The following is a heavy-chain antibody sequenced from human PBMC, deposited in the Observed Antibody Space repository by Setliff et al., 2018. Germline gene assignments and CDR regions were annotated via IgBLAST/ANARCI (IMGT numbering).Heavy chain of an antibody. J-gene: IGHJ5*02. V-gene: IGHV1-2*04. D-gene: IGHD5-12*01. CDR2: INPNSGGT. Sequence: ASVKVSCKASGYAFTGYYIHWVRQAPGQGLEWMGRINPNSGGTNYAQKFQGWVTMTRDTSISTAYMELNSLQYEDTAVYYCARGKWFRLDKSAWSNWFDPWGQGTLVTVSS. CDR1: GYAFTGYY. CDR3: ARGKWFRLDKSAWSNWFDP.